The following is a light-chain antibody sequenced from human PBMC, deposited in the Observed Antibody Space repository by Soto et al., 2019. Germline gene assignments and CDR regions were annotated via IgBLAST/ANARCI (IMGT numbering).Light chain of an antibody. CDR2: GAS. CDR1: QSVSSNF. V-gene: IGKV3-20*01. J-gene: IGKJ1*01. Sequence: EIVLTQSPGTLSLSPGARATLSCRASQSVSSNFLAWYQQKPGQAHRLLIYGASLSATGIPDRFSGSGSGTDFTLTIRRLEPEDFAMYFCHQYGSSPRTFGQGTKVEIK. CDR3: HQYGSSPRT.